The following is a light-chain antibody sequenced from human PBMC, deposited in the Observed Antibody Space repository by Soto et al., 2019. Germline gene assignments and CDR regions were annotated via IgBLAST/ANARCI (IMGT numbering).Light chain of an antibody. V-gene: IGKV3-15*01. CDR3: QRYVHWPPGT. Sequence: EIVVTQYPATLSVCAGERGSRSCRASQSGSSSLAWYQQRPGQAPRLLISDTSTRAAGIAARFSGSGSGTEFTLTICSLQSEDFAVYFCQRYVHWPPGTFGQGTKVDIK. CDR1: QSGSSS. J-gene: IGKJ1*01. CDR2: DTS.